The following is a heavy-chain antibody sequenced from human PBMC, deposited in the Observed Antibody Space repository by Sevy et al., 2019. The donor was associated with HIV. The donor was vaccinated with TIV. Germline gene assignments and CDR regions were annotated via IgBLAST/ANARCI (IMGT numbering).Heavy chain of an antibody. V-gene: IGHV4-31*03. J-gene: IGHJ3*02. CDR3: AREVDVPTDSDAFDI. CDR1: GDSISSVNYF. D-gene: IGHD4-4*01. Sequence: SQTLSLTCTVSGDSISSVNYFWSWIRQHPGKGLEWVGYIYYTGRTFYNPSLESRVKISRDTSRNQFSLNLSSGTAADTAVYYCAREVDVPTDSDAFDIWGQGTMVTVSS. CDR2: IYYTGRT.